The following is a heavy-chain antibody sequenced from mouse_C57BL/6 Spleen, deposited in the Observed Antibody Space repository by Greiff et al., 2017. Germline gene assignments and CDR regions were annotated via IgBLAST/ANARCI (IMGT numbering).Heavy chain of an antibody. V-gene: IGHV5-16*01. J-gene: IGHJ1*03. Sequence: EVHLVESEGGLVQPGSSMKLSCTASGFTFSDYYMAWVRQVPEKGLEWVANINYDGSSTYYLDSLKSRFIISRDNAKNILYLQMSSLKSEDTAAYYCAREEWLLRDWYFDVWGTGTTVTVSS. D-gene: IGHD2-3*01. CDR1: GFTFSDYY. CDR3: AREEWLLRDWYFDV. CDR2: INYDGSST.